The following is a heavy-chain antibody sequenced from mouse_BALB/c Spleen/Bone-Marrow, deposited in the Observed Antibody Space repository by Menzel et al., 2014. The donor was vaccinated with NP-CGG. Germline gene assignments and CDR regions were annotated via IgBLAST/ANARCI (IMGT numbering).Heavy chain of an antibody. J-gene: IGHJ2*01. CDR2: IYPGDGET. V-gene: IGHV1-80*01. CDR3: ARKYGDY. CDR1: GYPFSSYW. Sequence: QVQLQQSGAELVRPGSSVKISCKASGYPFSSYWMSWVKQSPGQGLEWIGQIYPGDGETNYSGKFKGNATLTADKSSSTAYMQLISLTSEDSAVYFCARKYGDYWGQGTTLTVSS. D-gene: IGHD2-10*02.